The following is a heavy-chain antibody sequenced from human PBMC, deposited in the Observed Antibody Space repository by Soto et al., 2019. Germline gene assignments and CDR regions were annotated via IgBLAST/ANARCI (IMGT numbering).Heavy chain of an antibody. Sequence: QVQLQESGPGLVKPSETLSLTCIVSGVSISSYYWSWIRQPPGKGLEWIGYIHYSGSTNYIPSLKSRVTISVDTSKNMLSLRLNSVTAADTAVYYCARHRASMSMVRGVTPLYWYFDLWGRGTLVSVSS. CDR1: GVSISSYY. D-gene: IGHD3-10*01. J-gene: IGHJ2*01. CDR3: ARHRASMSMVRGVTPLYWYFDL. CDR2: IHYSGST. V-gene: IGHV4-59*08.